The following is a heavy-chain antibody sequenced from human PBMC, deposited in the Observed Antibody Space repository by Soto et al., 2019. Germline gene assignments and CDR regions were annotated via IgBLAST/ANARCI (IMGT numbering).Heavy chain of an antibody. D-gene: IGHD1-7*01. V-gene: IGHV1-8*01. J-gene: IGHJ4*03. Sequence: ASVTVSSKASGYTFTSYDINWVRQATGQGLEWMGWMDHNSGNTGYAQKFQGRVTMTRNTSRSTAYMELSSLRSEDTAVYYCARALNWNYVSVGFWGQGTLVTVSS. CDR2: MDHNSGNT. CDR1: GYTFTSYD. CDR3: ARALNWNYVSVGF.